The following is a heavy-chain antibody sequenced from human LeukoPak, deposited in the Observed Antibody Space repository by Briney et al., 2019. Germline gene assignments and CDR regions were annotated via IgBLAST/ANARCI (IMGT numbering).Heavy chain of an antibody. CDR2: VYYSGST. D-gene: IGHD5-18*01. CDR1: GGSISISTYY. V-gene: IGHV4-39*07. Sequence: SETLSLTCTVSGGSISISTYYWAWIRQPPGKGLEWIGSVYYSGSTYHNPALKSRVTISLDTSKNQFSLSLNSVPAADTAVYFCAIVVLQQWSFDHWGQGTLVTASS. CDR3: AIVVLQQWSFDH. J-gene: IGHJ4*02.